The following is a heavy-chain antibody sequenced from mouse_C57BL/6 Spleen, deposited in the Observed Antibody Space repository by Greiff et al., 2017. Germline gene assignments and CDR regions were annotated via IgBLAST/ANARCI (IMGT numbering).Heavy chain of an antibody. CDR1: GYTFTSYW. Sequence: VQLQQSGPDLVQPGASVKMSCKASGYTFTSYWMHWVKQRPGQGLEWIGVIDPSASYTNYNQKFKGKATLTVDTSSSTAYMQLSSLTSEDAAVYYCASRGGDGTPFDYWGQGTTLTVSS. D-gene: IGHD4-1*01. V-gene: IGHV1-59*01. CDR2: IDPSASYT. CDR3: ASRGGDGTPFDY. J-gene: IGHJ2*01.